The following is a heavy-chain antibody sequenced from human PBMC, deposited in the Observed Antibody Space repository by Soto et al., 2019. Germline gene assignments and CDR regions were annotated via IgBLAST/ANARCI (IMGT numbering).Heavy chain of an antibody. Sequence: PGGSLRLSCAASGLTFRNFEMNWVRQVPGKGLEWISYISSSGSKTYYADSVKGRFIVSRDNINDSLFLQMNSLRDEDTGVYFCARDSIAAPNWFDPWGQGTLVTVSS. CDR3: ARDSIAAPNWFDP. CDR1: GLTFRNFE. V-gene: IGHV3-48*03. CDR2: ISSSGSKT. D-gene: IGHD6-6*01. J-gene: IGHJ5*02.